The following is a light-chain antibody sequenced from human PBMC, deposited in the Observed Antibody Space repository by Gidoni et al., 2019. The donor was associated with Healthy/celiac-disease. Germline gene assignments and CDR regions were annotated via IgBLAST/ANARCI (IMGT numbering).Light chain of an antibody. J-gene: IGKJ4*01. CDR2: KAS. CDR3: QQYNSYSLT. CDR1: QSISSW. Sequence: DIQIPQSPSTLSASVGDRVTITCRASQSISSWLAWYQQKPGKAPKLLIYKASSLESGVPSRFSGSGSGTEFTLTISSLQPDDFATYYCQQYNSYSLTFXGXTKVEIK. V-gene: IGKV1-5*03.